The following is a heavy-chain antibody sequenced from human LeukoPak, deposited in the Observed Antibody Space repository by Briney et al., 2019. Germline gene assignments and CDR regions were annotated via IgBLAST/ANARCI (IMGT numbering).Heavy chain of an antibody. CDR1: GFTFSNAW. V-gene: IGHV3-11*01. D-gene: IGHD5-24*01. CDR3: ARVPRRDGYNQIFPYFDY. Sequence: PGGSLRLSCAASGFTFSNAWMTWVRQAPGKGLEWVSYISSSGSTIYYADSVKGRFTISRDNAKNSLYLQMNSLRAEDTAVYYCARVPRRDGYNQIFPYFDYWGQGTLVTVSS. J-gene: IGHJ4*02. CDR2: ISSSGSTI.